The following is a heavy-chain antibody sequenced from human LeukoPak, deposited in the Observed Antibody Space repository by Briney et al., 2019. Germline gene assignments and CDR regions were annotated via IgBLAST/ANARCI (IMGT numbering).Heavy chain of an antibody. J-gene: IGHJ3*02. CDR1: GGSIRSSYYY. V-gene: IGHV4-31*03. Sequence: PSETLSLTCTVSGGSIRSSYYYWSWIRQHPGKGLEWIGYIYYSGSTYYNPSLKSRVTISVDTSKNQFSLKLSSVTAADTAVYYCARDYLGDAFDIWGQGTMVTVSS. CDR3: ARDYLGDAFDI. D-gene: IGHD3-3*01. CDR2: IYYSGST.